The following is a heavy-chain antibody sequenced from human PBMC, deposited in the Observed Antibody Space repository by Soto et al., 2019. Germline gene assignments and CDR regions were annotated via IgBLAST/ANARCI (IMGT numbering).Heavy chain of an antibody. Sequence: EVQLVESGGGLVQPEESLRLSCAASGFTVSSNYMSWVRQAPGKGLEWVSIIYSGGSTYYADSVKGRFTISRDNSKNTLYLQMNSLRAEDTAVYYCARESIVGATNTFDYWGQGTLVTVSS. V-gene: IGHV3-66*01. CDR2: IYSGGST. CDR1: GFTVSSNY. CDR3: ARESIVGATNTFDY. D-gene: IGHD1-26*01. J-gene: IGHJ4*02.